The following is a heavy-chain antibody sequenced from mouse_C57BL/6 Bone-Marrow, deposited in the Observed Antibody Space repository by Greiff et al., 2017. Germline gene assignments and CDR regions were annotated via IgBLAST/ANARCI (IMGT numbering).Heavy chain of an antibody. CDR1: GYTFTSYG. CDR3: AREGDYYGPAWFAY. V-gene: IGHV1-81*01. CDR2: IYPRSGNT. J-gene: IGHJ3*01. D-gene: IGHD1-1*01. Sequence: VQLQESGAELARPGASVKLSCKASGYTFTSYGISWVKQRTGQGLEWIGEIYPRSGNTYYNEKFKGKATLTADQSSSTAYMELRSLTSEDSAVYFCAREGDYYGPAWFAYWGQGTLVTVSA.